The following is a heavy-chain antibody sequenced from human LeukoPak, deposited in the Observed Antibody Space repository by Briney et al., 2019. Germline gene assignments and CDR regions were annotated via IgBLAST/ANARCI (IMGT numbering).Heavy chain of an antibody. CDR3: AREGSVTNDY. Sequence: PGGSLRLSCAASRFTFSSYEMNWVRQAPGKGLEWVSYISSSGSTIYYADSVKGRFTISRDNAKNSLYLQMNSLRAEDTAVYYCAREGSVTNDYWGQGSLVTVSS. CDR2: ISSSGSTI. CDR1: RFTFSSYE. J-gene: IGHJ4*02. V-gene: IGHV3-48*03. D-gene: IGHD4-17*01.